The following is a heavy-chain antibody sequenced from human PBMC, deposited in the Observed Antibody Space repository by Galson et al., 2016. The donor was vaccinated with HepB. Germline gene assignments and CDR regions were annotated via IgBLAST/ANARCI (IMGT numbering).Heavy chain of an antibody. CDR1: GFTFSSYS. CDR3: AGADSSSWYYFDY. Sequence: SLRLSCAASGFTFSSYSMNWVRQAPGKGLEWVSSISSSSSYIYYADSVKGRFTISRDNAKNSLYLQMNSLRAEDTAVYYCAGADSSSWYYFDYWGQGTLVTVSS. CDR2: ISSSSSYI. D-gene: IGHD6-13*01. J-gene: IGHJ4*02. V-gene: IGHV3-21*01.